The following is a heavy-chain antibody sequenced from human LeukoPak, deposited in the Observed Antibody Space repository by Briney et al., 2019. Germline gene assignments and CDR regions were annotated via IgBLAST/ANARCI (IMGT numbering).Heavy chain of an antibody. CDR2: IKQDGSEK. V-gene: IGHV3-7*01. Sequence: GGSLRLSCAASGSTFSSYWMSWVRQAPGKGLEWVANIKQDGSEKYYVDSVKGRFTISRDNAKNSLYLQMNSLRAEDTAVYYCARDLNAFDIWGQGTMVTVSS. J-gene: IGHJ3*02. CDR3: ARDLNAFDI. CDR1: GSTFSSYW.